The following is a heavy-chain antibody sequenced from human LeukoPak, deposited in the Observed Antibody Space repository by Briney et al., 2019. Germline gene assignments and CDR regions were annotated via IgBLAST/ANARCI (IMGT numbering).Heavy chain of an antibody. D-gene: IGHD3-22*01. Sequence: GASVKVSFKASGYTFTGYYMHWVRQAPGQGPEWMGWINPNSGGTNYAQKFQGRVTMTRDTSISTAYMELSRLRSDDTAVYYCAPTSGFYYYFDYWGQGTLVTVSS. CDR3: APTSGFYYYFDY. V-gene: IGHV1-2*02. CDR2: INPNSGGT. J-gene: IGHJ4*02. CDR1: GYTFTGYY.